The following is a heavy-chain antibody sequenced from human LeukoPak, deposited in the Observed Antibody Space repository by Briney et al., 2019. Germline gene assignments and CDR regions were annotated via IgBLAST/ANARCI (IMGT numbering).Heavy chain of an antibody. CDR2: INAGNGNT. CDR3: ARVHSSGWYLDY. D-gene: IGHD6-19*01. CDR1: GYTFTSYA. V-gene: IGHV1-3*01. Sequence: GASVNVSCKASGYTFTSYAMHWVRQAPGQRLEWMGWINAGNGNTKYSQKFQGRVTITRDTSASTAYMELSSLRSEDTAVYYCARVHSSGWYLDYWGQGTLVTVSS. J-gene: IGHJ4*02.